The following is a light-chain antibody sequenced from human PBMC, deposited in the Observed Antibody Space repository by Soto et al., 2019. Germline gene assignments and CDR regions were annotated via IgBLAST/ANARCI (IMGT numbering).Light chain of an antibody. Sequence: QAVVTQEPSLTVSPGGTVTLTCASSTGAVTSGYYPNWFQQKPGQAPRTLIYNTRNKHSWTPARFSGSLLGGKAALTLSGVQPEDEAEYYCLLYYGGARVFGGGTKVTVL. CDR1: TGAVTSGYY. CDR2: NTR. V-gene: IGLV7-43*01. CDR3: LLYYGGARV. J-gene: IGLJ3*02.